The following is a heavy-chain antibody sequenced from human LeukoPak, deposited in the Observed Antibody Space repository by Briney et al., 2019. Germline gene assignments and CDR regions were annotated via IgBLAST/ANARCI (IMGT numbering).Heavy chain of an antibody. J-gene: IGHJ4*02. CDR3: ARGVAAAGTWFDY. V-gene: IGHV1-18*01. D-gene: IGHD6-13*01. CDR2: ISAYNGNT. CDR1: GGTFSSYA. Sequence: ASVKVSCKASGGTFSSYAISWVRQAPGQGLEWMGWISAYNGNTNYAQKLQGRVTMTTDTSTSTAYMELRSLRSDDTAVCYCARGVAAAGTWFDYWGQGTLVTVSS.